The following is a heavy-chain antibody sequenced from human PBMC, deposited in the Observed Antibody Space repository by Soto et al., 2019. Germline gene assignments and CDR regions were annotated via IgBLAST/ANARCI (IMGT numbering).Heavy chain of an antibody. D-gene: IGHD5-12*01. CDR1: GYTFTGYY. CDR2: INPNSGGT. Sequence: GASVKVSCTASGYTFTGYYMHWVRQAPGQGLEWMGWINPNSGGTNYAQKFQGRVTMTRDTSISTAYMELSRLRSDDTAVYYCARAPDIVAPLDVWGQGTTVTVSS. CDR3: ARAPDIVAPLDV. J-gene: IGHJ6*02. V-gene: IGHV1-2*02.